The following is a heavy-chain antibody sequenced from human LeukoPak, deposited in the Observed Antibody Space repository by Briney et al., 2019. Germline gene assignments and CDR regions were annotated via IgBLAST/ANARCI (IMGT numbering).Heavy chain of an antibody. CDR3: ARLSITTSLRLYYFDY. V-gene: IGHV5-51*01. CDR2: IYPGDSDT. J-gene: IGHJ4*02. Sequence: KSGESLKISCKGSGYSFTNYWIGWVRQMPGKGLEWMGIIYPGDSDTRYSPSFQGQVTISADKSVNTAYLQWSSLRASDTAIYYCARLSITTSLRLYYFDYWGQGTLVTVPS. D-gene: IGHD2/OR15-2a*01. CDR1: GYSFTNYW.